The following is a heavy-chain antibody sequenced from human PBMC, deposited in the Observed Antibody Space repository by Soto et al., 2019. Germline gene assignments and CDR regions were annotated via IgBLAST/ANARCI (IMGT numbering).Heavy chain of an antibody. V-gene: IGHV3-11*01. D-gene: IGHD3-10*01. CDR2: ISSSGSTI. CDR1: GFTFSDYY. J-gene: IGHJ6*03. Sequence: GGSLRLSCAASGFTFSDYYMSWIRQAPGKGLEWVSYISSSGSTIYYADSVKGRFTISRDNSKNSLYLQMNSLRAEDTAVYYCARANSDYDGSCSYWDDYYMDVWGKGTTVTVSS. CDR3: ARANSDYDGSCSYWDDYYMDV.